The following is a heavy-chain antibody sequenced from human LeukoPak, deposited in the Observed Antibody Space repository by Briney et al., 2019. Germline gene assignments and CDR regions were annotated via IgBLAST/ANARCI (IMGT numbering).Heavy chain of an antibody. V-gene: IGHV1-69*05. D-gene: IGHD4-17*01. J-gene: IGHJ3*02. Sequence: SVKVSCKASGSTFSSYAISWVRQAPGQGLEWMGRIIPIFGTANYAQKFQGRVTITTDESTSTAYMELSSLRSEDTAVYYCARDRPHTVTPFLGAFDIWGQGTMVTVSS. CDR2: IIPIFGTA. CDR3: ARDRPHTVTPFLGAFDI. CDR1: GSTFSSYA.